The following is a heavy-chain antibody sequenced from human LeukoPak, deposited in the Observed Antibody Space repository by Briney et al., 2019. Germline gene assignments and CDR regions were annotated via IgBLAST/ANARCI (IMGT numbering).Heavy chain of an antibody. Sequence: PGGSLRLSCAASGFTFSSYAMHWVRQAQGKGLEWVSDISGSGGTTYYADSAKGRFTISRDNSKNTLYLQMNSLRAEDTAVYYCAKAQNRGYSYGYPYFDYWGQGTLVTVSS. D-gene: IGHD5-18*01. J-gene: IGHJ4*02. CDR2: ISGSGGTT. CDR3: AKAQNRGYSYGYPYFDY. CDR1: GFTFSSYA. V-gene: IGHV3-23*01.